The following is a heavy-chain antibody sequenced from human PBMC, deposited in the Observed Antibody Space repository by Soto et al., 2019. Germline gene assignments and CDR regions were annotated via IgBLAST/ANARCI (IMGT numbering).Heavy chain of an antibody. J-gene: IGHJ5*02. CDR1: GYSFTSYW. CDR3: ARWAYYYGSGSHNWFDP. D-gene: IGHD3-10*01. CDR2: IYPGDSDT. Sequence: GESLKISCKGSGYSFTSYWIGWVRQMPGKGLERMGIIYPGDSDTRYSPSFQGQVTISADKSISTAYLQWSSLKASDTAMYYCARWAYYYGSGSHNWFDPWGQGTLVTVSS. V-gene: IGHV5-51*01.